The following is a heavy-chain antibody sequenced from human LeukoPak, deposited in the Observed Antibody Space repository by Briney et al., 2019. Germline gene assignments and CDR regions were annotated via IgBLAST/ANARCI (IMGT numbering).Heavy chain of an antibody. J-gene: IGHJ5*02. CDR1: GGSISSGNYY. CDR3: ARKTRTWSNWFDP. D-gene: IGHD1-14*01. Sequence: SSETLSLTCTVSGGSISSGNYYWSWIRQSPGKGLEWIVYIYYSGSVFYNPSLESRIIISLDTSKNQFSLKVTSLTAADSAVYYCARKTRTWSNWFDPWGQGTLVTVSS. V-gene: IGHV4-30-4*01. CDR2: IYYSGSV.